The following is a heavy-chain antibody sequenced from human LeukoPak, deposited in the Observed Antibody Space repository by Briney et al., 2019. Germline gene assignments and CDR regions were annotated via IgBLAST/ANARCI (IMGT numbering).Heavy chain of an antibody. CDR1: GFTFDDYT. Sequence: GGSLRLPCAASGFTFDDYTMHWVRQAPGKGLEGVSLISWDGGSTYYADSVKGRFTISRDNSKNSLYLQMNSLRTEDTALYYCAKDIVLAAAGTGYFQHWGQGTLVTVSS. D-gene: IGHD6-13*01. CDR2: ISWDGGST. V-gene: IGHV3-43*01. CDR3: AKDIVLAAAGTGYFQH. J-gene: IGHJ1*01.